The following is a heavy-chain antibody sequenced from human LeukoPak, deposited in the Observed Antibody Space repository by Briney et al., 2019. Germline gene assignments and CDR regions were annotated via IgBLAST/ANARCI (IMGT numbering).Heavy chain of an antibody. CDR1: GFTFSSYG. CDR3: ARDRNYYDSSGLADY. V-gene: IGHV3-33*01. D-gene: IGHD3-22*01. J-gene: IGHJ4*02. Sequence: GGSLRLSCAASGFTFSSYGMHWVRQAPGKGLEWVAVIWYDGSNKYYADSVKGRFTISRDNSKNTLYLQMNSLRAEDTAVYYCARDRNYYDSSGLADYWGQGTLVTLSS. CDR2: IWYDGSNK.